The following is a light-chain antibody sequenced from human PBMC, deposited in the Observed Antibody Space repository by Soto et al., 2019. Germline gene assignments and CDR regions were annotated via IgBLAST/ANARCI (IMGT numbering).Light chain of an antibody. J-gene: IGLJ2*01. V-gene: IGLV1-40*01. CDR1: SSNIGAGYD. CDR3: QSYDSSLRGVV. CDR2: GNS. Sequence: QSVLTQPPSVSGAPGQRVTISCTGSSSNIGAGYDVHWYQQLPGTAPKLLIYGNSNRPSGVPDRFSGSKSVTSASLAITGLQAEDEADYYCQSYDSSLRGVVFGGGTKLIVL.